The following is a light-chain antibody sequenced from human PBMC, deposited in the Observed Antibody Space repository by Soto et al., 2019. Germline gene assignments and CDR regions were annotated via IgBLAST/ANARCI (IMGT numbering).Light chain of an antibody. CDR1: QSVSDY. V-gene: IGKV3-11*01. J-gene: IGKJ4*01. Sequence: DIVLTQSPATLSLSPGERATLSCRTSQSVSDYLAWFQQKPGQAPRLLIYDTSKRAPGAPARFSGSGYGTDFTLTISSLEPEASSVYYCQQRRYWTRLTFGGGTEVEI. CDR3: QQRRYWTRLT. CDR2: DTS.